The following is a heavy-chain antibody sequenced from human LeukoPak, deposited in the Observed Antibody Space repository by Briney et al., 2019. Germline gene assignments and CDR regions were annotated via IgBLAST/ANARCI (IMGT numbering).Heavy chain of an antibody. CDR2: ISSSSSYI. D-gene: IGHD6-19*01. J-gene: IGHJ4*02. V-gene: IGHV3-21*01. CDR3: ARGGPGIAVANFDY. Sequence: GGSLRLSCAASGFTFSSYWMHWVRQAPGKGLEWVSSISSSSSYIYYADSVKGRFTISRDNAKNSLYLQMNSLRAEDTAVYYCARGGPGIAVANFDYWGQGTLVTVSS. CDR1: GFTFSSYW.